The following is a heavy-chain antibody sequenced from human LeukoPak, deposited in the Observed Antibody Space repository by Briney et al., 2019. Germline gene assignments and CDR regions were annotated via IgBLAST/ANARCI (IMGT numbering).Heavy chain of an antibody. CDR3: AKDPGGYSSPNYFDY. V-gene: IGHV3-48*01. Sequence: GGSLRLSYAASGFTFSSYSMNWVRQAPGKGLEWVAYIGSSSSTIFYADSVKGRFTISRDNSKNTLYLQMNSLRAEDTAVYYCAKDPGGYSSPNYFDYWGQGTLVTVSS. CDR2: IGSSSSTI. J-gene: IGHJ4*02. CDR1: GFTFSSYS. D-gene: IGHD6-13*01.